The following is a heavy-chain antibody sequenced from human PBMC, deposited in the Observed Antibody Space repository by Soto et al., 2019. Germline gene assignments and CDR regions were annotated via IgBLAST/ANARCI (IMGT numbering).Heavy chain of an antibody. CDR3: AKDRWEFTRYFDS. CDR1: GFTFSTYG. V-gene: IGHV3-30*18. CDR2: IAKDGNDQ. D-gene: IGHD1-26*01. J-gene: IGHJ4*01. Sequence: QVQLVESGGGVVQPGTSLRLSCAASGFTFSTYGMHWVRQAPGKGLEWVAVIAKDGNDQYYAGSVNGRFTVSRDNSKNTLSLQMNSLRPEDTAFYYCAKDRWEFTRYFDSWGHGTRVTVSS.